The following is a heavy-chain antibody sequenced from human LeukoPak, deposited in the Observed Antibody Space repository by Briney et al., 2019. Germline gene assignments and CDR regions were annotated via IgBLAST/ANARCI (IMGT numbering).Heavy chain of an antibody. V-gene: IGHV4-34*01. J-gene: IGHJ4*02. D-gene: IGHD2-21*01. CDR2: INHSGST. CDR3: ARGPGDYSTQLVDY. CDR1: GGSFSGYY. Sequence: PSETLSLTCAVYGGSFSGYYRSWIRQPPGKGLEWIGEINHSGSTNYNPSLKSRVTISVDTSKNQFSLKLSSVTAADTAVYYCARGPGDYSTQLVDYWGQGTLVTVSS.